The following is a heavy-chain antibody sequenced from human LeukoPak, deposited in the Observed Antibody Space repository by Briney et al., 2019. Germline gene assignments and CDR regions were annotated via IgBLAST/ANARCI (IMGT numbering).Heavy chain of an antibody. V-gene: IGHV3-21*01. J-gene: IGHJ4*02. CDR2: ISSSSSYI. D-gene: IGHD3-10*01. Sequence: GGSLRLSCAASGFXFSSYSMNWVRQAPGKGLEWVSSISSSSSYIYYADSVKGRFTISRDNAKNSLYLQMNSLRAEDTAVYYCARDSVSGSYPIPFDYWGQGTLVTVSS. CDR3: ARDSVSGSYPIPFDY. CDR1: GFXFSSYS.